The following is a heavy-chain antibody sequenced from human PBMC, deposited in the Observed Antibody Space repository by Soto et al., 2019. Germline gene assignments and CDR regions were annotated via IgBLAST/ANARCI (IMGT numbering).Heavy chain of an antibody. CDR3: ARAQGYSGYDGLSN. V-gene: IGHV1-69*12. CDR1: GGTFSSYA. CDR2: IIPIFGTA. D-gene: IGHD5-12*01. Sequence: QVQLVQSGAEVKKPGSSVKVSCKASGGTFSSYAISWVRQAPGQGLEWMGGIIPIFGTANYAQKFQGRVTITAEESTSTAYMELSSLRSEDTAVYYCARAQGYSGYDGLSNWGQGTLVTVSS. J-gene: IGHJ4*02.